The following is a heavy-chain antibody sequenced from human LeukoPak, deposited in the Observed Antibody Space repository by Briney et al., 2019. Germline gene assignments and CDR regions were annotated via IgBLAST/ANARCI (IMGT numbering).Heavy chain of an antibody. D-gene: IGHD3-10*01. CDR1: GGSISSGSYY. CDR3: ARAPMVRGIPDY. J-gene: IGHJ4*02. CDR2: IYTSGST. V-gene: IGHV4-61*02. Sequence: SETLSLTCTVSGGSISSGSYYWSWIRQPAGKGLEWIGRIYTSGSTNYNPSLKSRVTISVDTSKNQFSLKLSSVTAADTAVYYCARAPMVRGIPDYWGQGTLVTVSS.